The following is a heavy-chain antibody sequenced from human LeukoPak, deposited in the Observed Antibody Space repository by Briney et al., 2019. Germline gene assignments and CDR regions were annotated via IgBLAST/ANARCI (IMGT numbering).Heavy chain of an antibody. CDR3: AREEGRDGYNLGY. D-gene: IGHD5-24*01. Sequence: PGGSLRLSCAASGFTVSSNYMSWVRQAPGKGLEWVSVIYSGGSTYYADSVKGRFTISRDNSKNTLYLQMNSLRAEDTAVYYCAREEGRDGYNLGYWGQGTLVTVSS. J-gene: IGHJ4*02. CDR1: GFTVSSNY. CDR2: IYSGGST. V-gene: IGHV3-53*01.